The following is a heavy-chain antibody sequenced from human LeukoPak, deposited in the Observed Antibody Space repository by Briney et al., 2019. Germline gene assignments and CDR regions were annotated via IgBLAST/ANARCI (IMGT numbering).Heavy chain of an antibody. J-gene: IGHJ4*02. Sequence: SETLSLTRTVSGGSISGHYWSWIRQPPRKGLEWIGYIFYRGSTKYNHSFNSRVTMSVDTSNDQFSLKLTSVTAADTAVYFCAREGTTGWAFWGQGTQVTVSS. CDR1: GGSISGHY. CDR3: AREGTTGWAF. V-gene: IGHV4-59*11. D-gene: IGHD1-1*01. CDR2: IFYRGST.